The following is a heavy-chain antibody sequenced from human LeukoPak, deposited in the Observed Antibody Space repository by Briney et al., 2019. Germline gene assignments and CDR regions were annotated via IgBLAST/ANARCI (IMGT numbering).Heavy chain of an antibody. CDR1: GFSFSSFG. CDR2: ILYDGNNE. V-gene: IGHV3-30*18. D-gene: IGHD2-2*01. Sequence: PGGSLRLSCAASGFSFSSFGMHWVRKVPGKGLEWVSVILYDGNNEYYADSVKGRFTISRDNSKNTLFLHMTSLTAEDTAVYYCAKDRSLYCGTSTCYGTIDYWGQGALVTVTS. J-gene: IGHJ4*02. CDR3: AKDRSLYCGTSTCYGTIDY.